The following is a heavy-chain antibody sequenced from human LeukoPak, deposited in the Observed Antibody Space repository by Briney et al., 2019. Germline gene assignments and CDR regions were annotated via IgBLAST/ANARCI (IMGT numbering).Heavy chain of an antibody. D-gene: IGHD2-15*01. V-gene: IGHV3-48*03. J-gene: IGHJ6*02. Sequence: PGGCLRLSCAASGFTFSSYEMNWVRQAPGKGLEWVSYISSSGSTIYYADSVKGRFTISRDNAKNSLYLQMNSLRAEDTAVYYCARDLAPSYYGMDVWGQGTTVTVSS. CDR3: ARDLAPSYYGMDV. CDR1: GFTFSSYE. CDR2: ISSSGSTI.